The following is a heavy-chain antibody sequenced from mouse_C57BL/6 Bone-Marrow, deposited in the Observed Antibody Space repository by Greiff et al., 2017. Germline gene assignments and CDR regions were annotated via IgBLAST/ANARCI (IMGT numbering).Heavy chain of an antibody. Sequence: QVQLKESGAELVKPGASVKVSCKASGYTFTSYWMHWVKQRPGQGLEWIGRIHPSDSDTNYNQKFKGKATLTVDKSSSTAYMQLSSLTSEGSAVYYCAICLLLDVWGTGTTVTVSS. CDR3: AICLLLDV. CDR1: GYTFTSYW. D-gene: IGHD1-1*01. J-gene: IGHJ1*03. CDR2: IHPSDSDT. V-gene: IGHV1-74*01.